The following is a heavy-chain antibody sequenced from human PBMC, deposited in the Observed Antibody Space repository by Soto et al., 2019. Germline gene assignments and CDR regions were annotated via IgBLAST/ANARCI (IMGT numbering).Heavy chain of an antibody. CDR2: ISSNGGST. CDR1: GFTFSSYA. CDR3: ARVLNPAYYDILTGYRYYYYMDV. J-gene: IGHJ6*03. Sequence: GGSLRLSCAASGFTFSSYAMHWVRQAPGKGLEYVSAISSNGGSTYYANSVKGRFTISRDNSKNTLYLQMGSLRAEDMAVYYCARVLNPAYYDILTGYRYYYYMDVWGKGTTVTVSS. V-gene: IGHV3-64*01. D-gene: IGHD3-9*01.